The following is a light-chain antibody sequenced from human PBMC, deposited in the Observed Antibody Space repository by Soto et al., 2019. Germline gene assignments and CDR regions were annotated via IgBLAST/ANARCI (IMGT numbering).Light chain of an antibody. CDR2: EVS. Sequence: QSALTQPASVSGSPGQSITLSCTGNSSDVGSYKLVSWYQQHPGKAPKLMISEVSKRPSGISDRFAGSKSGSTASLTISGLQAEDEADYYCCSYAGTSTHTVFGGGTQLTVL. CDR3: CSYAGTSTHTV. CDR1: SSDVGSYKL. J-gene: IGLJ7*01. V-gene: IGLV2-23*02.